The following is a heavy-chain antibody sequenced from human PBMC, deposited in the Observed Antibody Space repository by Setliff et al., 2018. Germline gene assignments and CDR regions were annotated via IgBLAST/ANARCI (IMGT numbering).Heavy chain of an antibody. CDR2: IYWDGDE. CDR3: AYRRKMSARYDAFEV. V-gene: IGHV2-5*02. D-gene: IGHD2-15*01. J-gene: IGHJ3*01. CDR1: GFSLTTSGVG. Sequence: SGPTLVNPTQTLTVTCTFSGFSLTTSGVGVGWIRQPPGKAPEWLALIYWDGDEHYTPSLEKRLTITKDTSKNQLVLTVSNMDSMDTATYFCAYRRKMSARYDAFEVWGQGTLVTVSS.